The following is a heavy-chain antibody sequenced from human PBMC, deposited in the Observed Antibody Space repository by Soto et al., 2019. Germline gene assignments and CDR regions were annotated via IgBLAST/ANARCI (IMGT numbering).Heavy chain of an antibody. D-gene: IGHD3-22*01. V-gene: IGHV3-30*18. Sequence: GGSLRLSCAASGFTLRSYGMHWVRQAPGKGLEGVALISYDGSNKYYADSAKGRFTISRDNSKNTLYLQMNSLRAEDTAVYYCAKNPGYYYDSTGYPFDYWGQGTLVTVSS. CDR1: GFTLRSYG. CDR2: ISYDGSNK. CDR3: AKNPGYYYDSTGYPFDY. J-gene: IGHJ4*02.